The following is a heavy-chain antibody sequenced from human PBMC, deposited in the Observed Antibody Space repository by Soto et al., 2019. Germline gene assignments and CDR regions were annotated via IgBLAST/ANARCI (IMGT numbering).Heavy chain of an antibody. D-gene: IGHD2-15*01. CDR3: ARDVVVGPTTRSHLDS. V-gene: IGHV1-46*01. CDR2: INPSDGST. J-gene: IGHJ4*02. CDR1: GDIFSNYH. Sequence: ASVKVSCKASGDIFSNYHIHWVRQAPGQGLEWMGIINPSDGSTSYAEKFQGRVTVTTDTSTSTVYMELSNLKSVDTAVYFCARDVVVGPTTRSHLDSWGQGTLVTVSS.